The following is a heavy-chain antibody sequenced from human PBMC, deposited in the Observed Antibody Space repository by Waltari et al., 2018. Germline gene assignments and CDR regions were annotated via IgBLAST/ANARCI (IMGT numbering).Heavy chain of an antibody. CDR2: ISYSGNT. J-gene: IGHJ5*02. CDR1: GGSINSYY. Sequence: QVQLQESGPGLVKPSETLSLTCTVSGGSINSYYWSWIRQPPGKGLEWIGYISYSGNTNYNPSLKSRATISVDTSKNQFSLKLSSVTAADTAVYFCAIVHFRNWVDPWGQGTLVTVSS. D-gene: IGHD3-3*02. V-gene: IGHV4-59*01. CDR3: AIVHFRNWVDP.